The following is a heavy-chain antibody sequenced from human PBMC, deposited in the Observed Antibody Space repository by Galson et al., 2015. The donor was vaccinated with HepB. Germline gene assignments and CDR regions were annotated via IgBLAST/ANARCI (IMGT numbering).Heavy chain of an antibody. V-gene: IGHV3-21*01. CDR2: ITSVRNYI. D-gene: IGHD1-26*01. CDR1: GFTLSSYA. CDR3: AREDVIMGGPFVGD. Sequence: SLRLSCAASGFTLSSYAMIWVRQAPGKGLEWVSSITSVRNYIYYADSVRGRFTISRDNAKNSLYLQMNSLRAEDTAVYYCAREDVIMGGPFVGDWGQGTLVTVSS. J-gene: IGHJ4*02.